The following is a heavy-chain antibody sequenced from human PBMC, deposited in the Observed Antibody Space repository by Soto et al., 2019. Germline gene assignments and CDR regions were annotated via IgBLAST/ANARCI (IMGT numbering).Heavy chain of an antibody. CDR1: GGTFSSYA. CDR3: APSGYYDSSGLYWFDP. CDR2: IIPIFGTA. Sequence: SVKVSCKASGGTFSSYAISWVRQAPGQGLEWMGGIIPIFGTANYAQKFQGRVTITADESTSTAYMELSSLRSEDTAVYYCAPSGYYDSSGLYWFDPWGQGTLVTVSS. J-gene: IGHJ5*02. V-gene: IGHV1-69*13. D-gene: IGHD3-22*01.